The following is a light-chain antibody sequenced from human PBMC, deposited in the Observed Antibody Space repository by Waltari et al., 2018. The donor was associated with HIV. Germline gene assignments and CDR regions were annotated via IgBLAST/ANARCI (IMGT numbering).Light chain of an antibody. CDR1: HSDISDYNS. V-gene: IGLV2-8*01. CDR3: SSFAGTHKL. J-gene: IGLJ2*01. Sequence: SALPQSPSASGSPGQSVNLSCSRAHSDISDYNSGSWYQQHSARPPKLIVFEATKRPSGVPDRFSGSKSGNTASLFVSGLQPEDEATYFCSSFAGTHKLFGGGTKLTVL. CDR2: EAT.